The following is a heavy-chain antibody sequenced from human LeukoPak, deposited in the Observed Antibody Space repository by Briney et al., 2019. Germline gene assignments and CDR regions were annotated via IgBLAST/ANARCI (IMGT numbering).Heavy chain of an antibody. D-gene: IGHD3-10*01. V-gene: IGHV4-59*01. CDR3: ARDGVNYYGPGNWFDP. Sequence: SAETLSLTCTVSGGYITYYSWSWLRQPPGRRLEWIGHVYHTGSANFNPSLKSRVTISVDTSKNQFSLSLTSVTAADTAVYYCARDGVNYYGPGNWFDPWGQGSLVTVSS. J-gene: IGHJ5*02. CDR2: VYHTGSA. CDR1: GGYITYYS.